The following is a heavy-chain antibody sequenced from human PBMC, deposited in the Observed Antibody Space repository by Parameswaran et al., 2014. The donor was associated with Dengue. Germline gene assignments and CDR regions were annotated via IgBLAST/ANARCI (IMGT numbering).Heavy chain of an antibody. CDR3: ARGTMMKGLEY. J-gene: IGHJ4*02. Sequence: VRQAPGKGLVWVSRINSDGSDASYADSVKGRFTISRDNAKNTLYLQMNSLRAEDTAVYYCARGTMMKGLEYWGQGTLVTVSS. D-gene: IGHD3-22*01. V-gene: IGHV3-74*01. CDR2: INSDGSDA.